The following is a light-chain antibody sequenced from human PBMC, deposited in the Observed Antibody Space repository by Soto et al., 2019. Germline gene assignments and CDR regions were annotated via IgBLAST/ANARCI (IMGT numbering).Light chain of an antibody. Sequence: EIVLTQSPATLSLSPGERATLSCRASQSVSSYLAWYQQKPGQAPRLHIYDASNRATSIPARFSGSGSGTDFTLTISSLESEDFAVYYCQQRSNWPPLFTFGPGTKVDIK. V-gene: IGKV3-11*01. CDR2: DAS. CDR1: QSVSSY. CDR3: QQRSNWPPLFT. J-gene: IGKJ3*01.